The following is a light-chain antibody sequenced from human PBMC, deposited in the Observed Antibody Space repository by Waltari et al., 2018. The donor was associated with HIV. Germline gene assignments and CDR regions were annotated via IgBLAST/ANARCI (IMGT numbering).Light chain of an antibody. Sequence: PHSLSGTPGQRVTISCSGRSSDVGSNTVNWYQQLPGTAPKLLMYSNDERPSGVPDRFSGSKSGTSASLAIRGLRSEDEADYYCAAWDDSLNGLVFGTGTKVTVL. V-gene: IGLV1-44*01. CDR3: AAWDDSLNGLV. CDR1: SSDVGSNT. CDR2: SND. J-gene: IGLJ1*01.